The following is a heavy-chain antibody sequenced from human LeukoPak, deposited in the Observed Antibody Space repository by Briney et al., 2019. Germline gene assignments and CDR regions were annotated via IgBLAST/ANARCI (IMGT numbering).Heavy chain of an antibody. CDR3: ARDLIGYGGIGSYYYYGMDV. CDR1: GRSISRSY. V-gene: IGHV4-4*07. D-gene: IGHD6-13*01. J-gene: IGHJ6*02. CDR2: IYTIGST. Sequence: SETLSLTCTVAGRSISRSYSGWIRQPAGEGPEWVVRIYTIGSTNYNPSLKRRVTMSVDTSKNQFSLKLSSVTAADTAVYYCARDLIGYGGIGSYYYYGMDVWGQGTTVTVSS.